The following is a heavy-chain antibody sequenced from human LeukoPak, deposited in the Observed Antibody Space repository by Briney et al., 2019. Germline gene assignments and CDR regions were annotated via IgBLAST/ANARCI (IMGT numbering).Heavy chain of an antibody. CDR2: INHGRNA. CDR1: GGSFSGYF. V-gene: IGHV4-34*01. J-gene: IGHJ4*02. CDR3: ARSPLHSGDYRFDL. D-gene: IGHD4-17*01. Sequence: SETLSLTCAVYGGSFSGYFWSWVRQSPGKGLEWIGEINHGRNANYNPSLKSRVTISVDASNKQLSLNMTSVTAADTAVYYCARSPLHSGDYRFDLWGQGTLVTVSS.